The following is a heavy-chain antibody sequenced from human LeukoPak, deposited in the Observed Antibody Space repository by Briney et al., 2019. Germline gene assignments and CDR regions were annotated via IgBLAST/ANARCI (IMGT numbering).Heavy chain of an antibody. CDR1: GFTFSNYA. V-gene: IGHV3-30*04. CDR2: ISYDDTNK. CDR3: AREHGYYYMDV. J-gene: IGHJ6*03. Sequence: HPGGSLRLSCAASGFTFSNYALHWVRQAPGKGLEWVAVISYDDTNKYYVDSVRGRFTISRDNSKNTLYLQMNSLRAGDTAVYYCAREHGYYYMDVWGKGTTVTVSS. D-gene: IGHD2-8*01.